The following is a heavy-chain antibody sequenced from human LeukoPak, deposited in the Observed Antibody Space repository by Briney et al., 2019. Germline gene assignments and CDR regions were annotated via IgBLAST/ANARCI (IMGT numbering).Heavy chain of an antibody. CDR1: GFTFSSHG. CDR2: IQYDGSDK. V-gene: IGHV3-30*02. Sequence: GGSLRLSCAASGFTFSSHGMHWVRQGPGKGLEWVAFIQYDGSDKFYADSVRGRFTISRDNSKNTLYLQMNSLRVEDTAVYYCARGVKLTPFHYWGQGTLVTVSS. CDR3: ARGVKLTPFHY. J-gene: IGHJ4*02. D-gene: IGHD2-8*01.